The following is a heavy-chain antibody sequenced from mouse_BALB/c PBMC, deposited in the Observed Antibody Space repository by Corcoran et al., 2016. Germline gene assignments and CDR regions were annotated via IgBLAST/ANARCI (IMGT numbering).Heavy chain of an antibody. CDR1: GYTFTSYT. CDR3: ARLYYGNSWFPY. Sequence: QVQLQQSGAELARPGASVKMSCKASGYTFTSYTMHWVKQRPGQGLEWFGYINPSSDYTNYNQKFKDKATLTADKSSSTAYMQLNSLTSEDSAVYYCARLYYGNSWFPYWGQGTLVTVSA. J-gene: IGHJ3*01. CDR2: INPSSDYT. D-gene: IGHD2-1*01. V-gene: IGHV1-4*01.